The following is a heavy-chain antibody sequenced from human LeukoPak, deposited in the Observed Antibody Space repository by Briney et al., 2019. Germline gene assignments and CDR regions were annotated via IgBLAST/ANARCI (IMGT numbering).Heavy chain of an antibody. D-gene: IGHD2-21*01. Sequence: PGRSLRLSCAASGFTFSSYAMHWVRQAPGKGLEWVAVISYDGSNKYYADSVKGRSTISRDNSKNTLYLQMNSLRAEDTAVYYCARDPLGDSTYYFDYWGQGTLVTVSS. CDR1: GFTFSSYA. CDR2: ISYDGSNK. CDR3: ARDPLGDSTYYFDY. V-gene: IGHV3-30*04. J-gene: IGHJ4*02.